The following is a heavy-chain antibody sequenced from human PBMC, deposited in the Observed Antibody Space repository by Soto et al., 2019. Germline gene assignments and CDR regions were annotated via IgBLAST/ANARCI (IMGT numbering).Heavy chain of an antibody. D-gene: IGHD3-16*01. CDR1: GYTFTSYA. J-gene: IGHJ4*02. Sequence: QVQLVQSGAEVKKPGASVKVSCKASGYTFTSYAMHWVRQAPGQRLEWMGWINAGNGNTKYSQKFQGRVTITRDTTASTAYMELSSLRSEDTAVYYCARGEILSYDDYWGQGTLVTVSS. CDR3: ARGEILSYDDY. CDR2: INAGNGNT. V-gene: IGHV1-3*01.